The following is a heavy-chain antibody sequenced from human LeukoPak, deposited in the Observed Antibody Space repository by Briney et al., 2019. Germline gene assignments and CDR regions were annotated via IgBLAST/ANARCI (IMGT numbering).Heavy chain of an antibody. CDR3: VKDQNFENNYYYGMDV. D-gene: IGHD1/OR15-1a*01. J-gene: IGHJ6*02. Sequence: GGSLRLSCSASGFTFSTYAMHWVRQAPGKGLEYVSAISSNGGSTYYADSVKGRFTISRDNSKNTLYLQMSSLRAEDTAVYYCVKDQNFENNYYYGMDVWGQGTTVTVSS. CDR2: ISSNGGST. V-gene: IGHV3-64D*06. CDR1: GFTFSTYA.